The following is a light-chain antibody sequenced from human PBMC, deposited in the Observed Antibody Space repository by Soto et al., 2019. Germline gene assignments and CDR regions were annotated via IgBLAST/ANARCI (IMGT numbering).Light chain of an antibody. Sequence: QSVLTQPPSVSGAPGQRVTISCTGSSSNIGATFDIHWYQQHPGTAPKLLIYGNINRPSGVPDRFSGSRSGTSASLAITGLQAEDEADYYCQSYDSLNGPWVFGGGTKLTVL. CDR3: QSYDSLNGPWV. V-gene: IGLV1-40*01. CDR2: GNI. J-gene: IGLJ3*02. CDR1: SSNIGATFD.